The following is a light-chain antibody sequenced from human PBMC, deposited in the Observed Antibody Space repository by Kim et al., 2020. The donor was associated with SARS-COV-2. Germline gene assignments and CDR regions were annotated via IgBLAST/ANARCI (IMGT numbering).Light chain of an antibody. CDR3: SSYTSSSTLV. CDR2: DVS. V-gene: IGLV2-14*04. J-gene: IGLJ3*02. CDR1: SSHVGGYNY. Sequence: GQSITISCTGTSSHVGGYNYVSWYQQHPGKAPKLMIYDVSKRPSGVSNRFSGSKSGNTASLTISGLQAEDEADYYCSSYTSSSTLVFGGGTKLTVL.